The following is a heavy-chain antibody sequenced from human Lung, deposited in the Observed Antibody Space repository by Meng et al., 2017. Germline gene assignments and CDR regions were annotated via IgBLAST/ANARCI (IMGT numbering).Heavy chain of an antibody. CDR2: INHSGST. V-gene: IGHV4-34*01. D-gene: IGHD4-11*01. Sequence: QVQRQQWGAGLLKPSETLSLTCGVSGGSFSDYYWSWIRQPPGKGLEWIGEINHSGSTNYNPSLESRATISVDTSQNNLSLKLSSVTAADSAVYYCARGPTTMAHDFDYWGQGTLVTVSS. CDR1: GGSFSDYY. CDR3: ARGPTTMAHDFDY. J-gene: IGHJ4*02.